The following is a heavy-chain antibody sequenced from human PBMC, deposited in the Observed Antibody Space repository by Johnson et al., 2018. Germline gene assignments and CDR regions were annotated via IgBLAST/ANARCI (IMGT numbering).Heavy chain of an antibody. D-gene: IGHD1-7*01. CDR3: ARDEGRGSGTTYYYYYYGMDV. J-gene: IGHJ6*02. V-gene: IGHV3-33*01. Sequence: QVQLLESGGGVVQPGRSXRLSCAASGFTFSRYGMHWVRQAPGKGLEWVAVILYDGSNKYYADSVKGRFTISRDNAKNSLYRQMNRLKAEDKAGYYCARDEGRGSGTTYYYYYYGMDVWGQGTTVTVSS. CDR1: GFTFSRYG. CDR2: ILYDGSNK.